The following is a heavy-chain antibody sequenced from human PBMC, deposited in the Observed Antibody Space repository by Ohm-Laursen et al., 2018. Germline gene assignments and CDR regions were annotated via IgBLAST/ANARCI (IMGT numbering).Heavy chain of an antibody. D-gene: IGHD3-10*01. V-gene: IGHV1-18*01. CDR1: SSTFTIYG. Sequence: VPSDYASWPVYSSTFTIYGISWARLPPGQWLGWQGWLNPDVGDTVYAQNFHGRVTATRDTSTSTVYMESRGLRSDDAAIYDCARDTGGGEDFWGQGTLVTVSS. J-gene: IGHJ4*02. CDR3: ARDTGGGEDF. CDR2: LNPDVGDT.